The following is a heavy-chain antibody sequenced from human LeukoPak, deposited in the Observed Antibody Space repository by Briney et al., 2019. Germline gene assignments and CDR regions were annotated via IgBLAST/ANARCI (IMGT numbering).Heavy chain of an antibody. CDR2: IIPILGIA. CDR1: GGTFSSYA. J-gene: IGHJ3*02. CDR3: ARGGSRSSGAFDI. D-gene: IGHD6-13*01. V-gene: IGHV1-69*04. Sequence: GASVKVSCKASGGTFSSYAISWVRQAPGQGLEWMGRIIPILGIANYAQKFQGRVTITADKSTSTAYMELSRLRFDDTAVYYCARGGSRSSGAFDIWGQGTMVTVSS.